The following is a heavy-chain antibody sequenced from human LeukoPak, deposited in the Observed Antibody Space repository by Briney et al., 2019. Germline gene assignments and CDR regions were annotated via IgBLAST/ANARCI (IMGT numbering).Heavy chain of an antibody. J-gene: IGHJ4*02. Sequence: GGSLRLSCAASGFTVSSNYMSWVRQAPGKGLEWVSVIYSGGSTYYADSVKGRFTISRDNSKNTLYLQMNSLRAEDTAVYYCAREYRAWGMVRGVYFDYWGQGTLVTVSS. CDR1: GFTVSSNY. CDR3: AREYRAWGMVRGVYFDY. D-gene: IGHD3-10*01. CDR2: IYSGGST. V-gene: IGHV3-53*01.